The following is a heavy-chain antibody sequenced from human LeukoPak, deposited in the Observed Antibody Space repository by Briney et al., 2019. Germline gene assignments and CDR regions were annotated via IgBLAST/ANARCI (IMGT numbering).Heavy chain of an antibody. D-gene: IGHD3-10*01. CDR2: IHSTGST. V-gene: IGHV4-4*09. CDR3: ARYGVSYGFDY. CDR1: GGSISGYY. J-gene: IGHJ4*02. Sequence: PSETLSLTCTVSGGSISGYYWSWIGQPPGKGLEWIGYIHSTGSTSCNPSLKSRVTISVDTSKNQFSLKLSSVTAADTAVYYCARYGVSYGFDYWGQGTLVAASS.